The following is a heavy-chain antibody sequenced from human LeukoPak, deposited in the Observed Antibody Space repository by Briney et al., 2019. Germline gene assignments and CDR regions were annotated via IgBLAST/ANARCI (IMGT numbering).Heavy chain of an antibody. Sequence: PGGSLRLSCAASGFTFSTYWMTWVRQAPGKGLEWVANIKQDGSAKYYVDSLRGRFSISRDNVKNSLFLQMNSLSAEDTAVYYCARYPYDSTGYYSVPSHLDYWGQGTLVTVSS. CDR3: ARYPYDSTGYYSVPSHLDY. V-gene: IGHV3-7*01. CDR2: IKQDGSAK. CDR1: GFTFSTYW. D-gene: IGHD3-22*01. J-gene: IGHJ4*02.